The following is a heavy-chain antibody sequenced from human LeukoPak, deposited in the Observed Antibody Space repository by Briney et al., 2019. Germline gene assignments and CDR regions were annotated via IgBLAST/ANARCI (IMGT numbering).Heavy chain of an antibody. CDR1: GYTFTGYY. CDR3: ARDQWYYYDSSGYYYYYGMDV. V-gene: IGHV1-2*04. CDR2: INPNSGGT. J-gene: IGHJ6*02. D-gene: IGHD3-22*01. Sequence: ASVKVSCKASGYTFTGYYMHWVRQAPGQGLEWMGWINPNSGGTNYAQKFQGWVTMTRDTSISTAYMELSRLRSDDTAVYYYARDQWYYYDSSGYYYYYGMDVWGQGTRSPSP.